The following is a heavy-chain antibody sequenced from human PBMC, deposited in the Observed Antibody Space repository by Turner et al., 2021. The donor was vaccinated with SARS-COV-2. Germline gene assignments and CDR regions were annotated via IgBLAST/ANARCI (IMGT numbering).Heavy chain of an antibody. CDR3: ARVGTFSSSWYWFDY. Sequence: QVQLQESGPGLVNPSETLSLTCTVSGGSTTSSFWSWIRQPPGKGLEWIGYIYYVGSTKYNPSLKSRVTISVDTSKNQFSLNLSSVTAADTAMYYCARVGTFSSSWYWFDYWGQGTLVTVSS. V-gene: IGHV4-59*01. J-gene: IGHJ4*02. D-gene: IGHD6-13*01. CDR1: GGSTTSSF. CDR2: IYYVGST.